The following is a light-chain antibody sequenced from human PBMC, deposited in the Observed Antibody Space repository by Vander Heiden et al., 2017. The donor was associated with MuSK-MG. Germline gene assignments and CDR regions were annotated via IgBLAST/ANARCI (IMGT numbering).Light chain of an antibody. CDR3: CSYAGSSFYV. V-gene: IGLV2-23*01. CDR2: EGS. Sequence: QSALTQPASVSWSPGQSITISCTGTISDVGSYNLVSWYQQHPGKAPKLMIYEGSKRPSGVSNRFSGSKSGNTASLTISGLQAEDEADYYCCSYAGSSFYVFGTGTKVTVL. CDR1: ISDVGSYNL. J-gene: IGLJ1*01.